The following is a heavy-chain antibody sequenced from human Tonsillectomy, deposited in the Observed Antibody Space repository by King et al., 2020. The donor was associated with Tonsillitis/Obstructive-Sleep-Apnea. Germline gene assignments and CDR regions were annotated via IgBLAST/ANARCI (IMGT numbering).Heavy chain of an antibody. CDR3: AREVYYFGSGSPMNI. Sequence: VQLVESGAEVRKPGASVRVSCKASGVTFTDYYMHWVRQAPGHGLEWMGRINPNTGATNYAQKFQGRVTMTRDTSISTAYMELSRLRSDDTAIYYCAREVYYFGSGSPMNIWGKGTTVTVSS. CDR2: INPNTGAT. D-gene: IGHD3-10*01. J-gene: IGHJ6*03. V-gene: IGHV1-2*06. CDR1: GVTFTDYY.